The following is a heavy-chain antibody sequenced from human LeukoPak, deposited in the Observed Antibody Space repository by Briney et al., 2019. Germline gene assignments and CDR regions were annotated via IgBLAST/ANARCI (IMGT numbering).Heavy chain of an antibody. J-gene: IGHJ4*02. CDR1: GGSISSGSYY. Sequence: SETLSLTCTVSGGSISSGSYYWSWIRQPAGKGLEWIGRIYTSGSTNYNPSLKSRVTISVDTSKNQFSLKPSSVTAADTAVYYCARAPKKAYYFDYWGQGTLVTVSS. V-gene: IGHV4-61*02. CDR3: ARAPKKAYYFDY. CDR2: IYTSGST.